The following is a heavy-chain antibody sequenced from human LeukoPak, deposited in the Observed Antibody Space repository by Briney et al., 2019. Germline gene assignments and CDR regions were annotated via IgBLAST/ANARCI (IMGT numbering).Heavy chain of an antibody. CDR2: MNPNSGNT. CDR3: ARGLLQVGGGYYYYYYMDV. Sequence: GASVKVSCKASGYTFTSYDINWVRQATGQGLEWMGWMNPNSGNTGYAQKFQGRVTMTRNTSISTAYMELSSLRSEDTAVYYCARGLLQVGGGYYYYYYMDVWGKGTTVTVSS. CDR1: GYTFTSYD. V-gene: IGHV1-8*01. D-gene: IGHD2-15*01. J-gene: IGHJ6*03.